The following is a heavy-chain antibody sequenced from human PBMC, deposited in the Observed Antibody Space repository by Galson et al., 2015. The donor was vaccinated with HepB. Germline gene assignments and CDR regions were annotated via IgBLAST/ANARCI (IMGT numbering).Heavy chain of an antibody. J-gene: IGHJ6*02. CDR2: IIPIFGTA. Sequence: SVKVSCKASGGIVSNYAISWVRQAPGQGLEWMGGIIPIFGTADYAQRFQGRVTITADKSTSTTFMELRSLRSEDTAVYYCARHCSGGSCSIYYYYGMDVWGQGTTVTVSS. CDR3: ARHCSGGSCSIYYYYGMDV. V-gene: IGHV1-69*06. D-gene: IGHD2-15*01. CDR1: GGIVSNYA.